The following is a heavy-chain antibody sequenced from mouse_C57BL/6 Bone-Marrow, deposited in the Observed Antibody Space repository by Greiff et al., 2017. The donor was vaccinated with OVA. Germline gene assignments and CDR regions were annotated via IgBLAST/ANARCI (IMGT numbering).Heavy chain of an antibody. CDR2: IYPGSGST. D-gene: IGHD2-5*01. J-gene: IGHJ3*01. Sequence: QVQLKQPGAELVKPGASVKMSCKASGYTFTSYWITWVKQRPGQGLEWIGDIYPGSGSTNYNEKFKSKATLTVDTSSSTAYMQLSSLTSEDSAVYYCARKAYYSNCLFAYWGQGTLVTVSA. CDR1: GYTFTSYW. CDR3: ARKAYYSNCLFAY. V-gene: IGHV1-55*01.